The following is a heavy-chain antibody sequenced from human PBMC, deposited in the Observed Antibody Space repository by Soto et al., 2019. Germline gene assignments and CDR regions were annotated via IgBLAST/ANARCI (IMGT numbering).Heavy chain of an antibody. CDR2: MNPNSGNT. J-gene: IGHJ6*02. V-gene: IGHV1-8*01. Sequence: GASVKVSCKASGYTFTRYGISWVRQAPGQGLEWMGWMNPNSGNTGYAQKFQGRVTMTRNTSISTAYMELSSLRSEDTAVYYCAREKTSYGMDVWGQGTTVTVSS. CDR3: AREKTSYGMDV. CDR1: GYTFTRYG.